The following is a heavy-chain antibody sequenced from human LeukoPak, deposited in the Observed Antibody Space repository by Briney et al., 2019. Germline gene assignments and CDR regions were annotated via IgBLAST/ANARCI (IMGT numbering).Heavy chain of an antibody. D-gene: IGHD5-18*01. CDR2: ISYDGSNK. CDR3: AKDLDTAMVTGPFDY. V-gene: IGHV3-30*18. J-gene: IGHJ4*02. Sequence: GGSLRLSYAASGFTFSSYGMHWVRQAPGKGLEWVAVISYDGSNKYYADSVKGRFTISRDNSKNTLYLQMNSLRAEDTAVYYCAKDLDTAMVTGPFDYWGQGTLVTVSS. CDR1: GFTFSSYG.